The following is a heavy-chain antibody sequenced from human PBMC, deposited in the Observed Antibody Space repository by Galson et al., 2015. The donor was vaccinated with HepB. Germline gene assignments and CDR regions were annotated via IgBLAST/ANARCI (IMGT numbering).Heavy chain of an antibody. Sequence: QSGAEVKKSGESLKISCKASGYSFTTYYIGWVRQMPGKGLEWMGLIYPADSDTRYSLSFQGQVTMSADQSTSTAYLQWSSLKASDTAMYYCAREGGAWGQGTLVTVSS. CDR1: GYSFTTYY. V-gene: IGHV5-51*01. CDR2: IYPADSDT. CDR3: AREGGA. J-gene: IGHJ5*02. D-gene: IGHD2-15*01.